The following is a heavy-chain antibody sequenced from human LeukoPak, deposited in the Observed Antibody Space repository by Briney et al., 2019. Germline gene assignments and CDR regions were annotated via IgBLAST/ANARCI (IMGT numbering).Heavy chain of an antibody. CDR2: LYYTGTT. CDR3: ARGDRYSNYHPFDY. J-gene: IGHJ4*02. D-gene: IGHD4-11*01. V-gene: IGHV4-31*03. Sequence: SQTLSLTCTVSGGSISSGGYYWSWIRQHPGKGLEWIGYLYYTGTTYYNPSLKSRVTISVDTSKNQFSLKLSSVTAADTAVYYCARGDRYSNYHPFDYWGQGTLVTVSS. CDR1: GGSISSGGYY.